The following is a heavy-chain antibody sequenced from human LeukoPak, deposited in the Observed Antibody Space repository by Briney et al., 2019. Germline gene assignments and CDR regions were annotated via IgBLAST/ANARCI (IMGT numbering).Heavy chain of an antibody. D-gene: IGHD6-19*01. Sequence: SETLSLTCAVYGGSFSGYYWSWIRQPPGKGLEWIGEINHSGSTNYNPSLKSRVTISVDTSKNQFSLKLSSVTAADTAVYYCARGVADFDYWGQGTLVTVSS. CDR3: ARGVADFDY. V-gene: IGHV4-34*01. CDR2: INHSGST. J-gene: IGHJ4*02. CDR1: GGSFSGYY.